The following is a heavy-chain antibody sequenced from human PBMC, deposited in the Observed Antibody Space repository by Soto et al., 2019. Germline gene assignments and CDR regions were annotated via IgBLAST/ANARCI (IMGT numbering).Heavy chain of an antibody. D-gene: IGHD3-10*01. CDR3: ARDLGVRGVIILPRYYFDY. CDR2: INPNSGGT. CDR1: GYTFTGYY. J-gene: IGHJ4*02. Sequence: ASVKVSCKASGYTFTGYYMHWVRQAPGQGLEWMGWINPNSGGTNYAQKFQGWVTMTRDTSISTAYMELSRLRSDDTAVYYCARDLGVRGVIILPRYYFDYWGQGTLVTVSS. V-gene: IGHV1-2*04.